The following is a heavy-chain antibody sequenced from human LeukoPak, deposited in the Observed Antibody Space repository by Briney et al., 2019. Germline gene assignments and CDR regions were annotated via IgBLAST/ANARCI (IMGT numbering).Heavy chain of an antibody. CDR2: IYHSGGT. V-gene: IGHV4-38-2*02. CDR1: GYSISSGYY. Sequence: SETLSLTCTVSGYSISSGYYWGWIRQPPGKGLEWIGSIYHSGGTYYNPSLKSRVTISVDTSKNQFSLKLSSVTAADTAVYYCARHQYSSSWYRGYYFDYWGQGTLVTVSS. D-gene: IGHD6-13*01. CDR3: ARHQYSSSWYRGYYFDY. J-gene: IGHJ4*02.